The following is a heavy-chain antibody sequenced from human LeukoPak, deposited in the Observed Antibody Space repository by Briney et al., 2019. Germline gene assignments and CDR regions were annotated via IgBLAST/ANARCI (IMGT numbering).Heavy chain of an antibody. CDR2: IRYDGSNK. D-gene: IGHD6-19*01. V-gene: IGHV3-30*02. J-gene: IGHJ4*02. Sequence: PGGSLRLSCAASGFTFSSYGMHWVRQAPGKGLEWVAFIRYDGSNKYYADSVKGRFTISRDNSKSTLYLQMNSLRAEDTAVYCCAKDTAVAGTYFDYWGQGTLVTVSS. CDR1: GFTFSSYG. CDR3: AKDTAVAGTYFDY.